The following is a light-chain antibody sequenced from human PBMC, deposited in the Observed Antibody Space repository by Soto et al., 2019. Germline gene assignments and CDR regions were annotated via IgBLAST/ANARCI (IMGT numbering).Light chain of an antibody. CDR2: YDS. J-gene: IGLJ1*01. CDR1: NIGSKS. Sequence: SYELTQPPSVSVAPGKTARITCGGNNIGSKSVHWYQQKPGQAPVLVIYYDSDRPSGIPERFSGSNSGNTATLTISRVEAGDEDDYYCQVWYSSSEHNYVFGTGTKLTVL. V-gene: IGLV3-21*04. CDR3: QVWYSSSEHNYV.